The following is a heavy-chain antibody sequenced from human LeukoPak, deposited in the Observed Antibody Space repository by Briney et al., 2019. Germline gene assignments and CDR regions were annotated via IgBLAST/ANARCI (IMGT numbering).Heavy chain of an antibody. V-gene: IGHV4-34*01. CDR2: INHSGST. J-gene: IGHJ5*02. CDR1: GGSFSGYY. CDR3: ARSDWFDP. Sequence: PSETLSLTCAVYGGSFSGYYWSWIRQPPGKGLEWIREINHSGSTHYNPSLKSRVTISVDTSKNQFSLKLSSVTAADTAAYYCARSDWFDPWGQGTLVTVSS.